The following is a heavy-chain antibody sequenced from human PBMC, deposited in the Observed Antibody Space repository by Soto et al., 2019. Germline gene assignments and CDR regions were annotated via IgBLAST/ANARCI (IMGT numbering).Heavy chain of an antibody. CDR2: IWYDGSNK. D-gene: IGHD3-22*01. CDR3: ARDLNYDSSAPPGTVDY. J-gene: IGHJ4*02. V-gene: IGHV3-33*01. Sequence: LRLSCAASGFTFSSYGMHWVRQAPGKGLEWVAVIWYDGSNKYYADSVKGRFTISRDNSKNTLYLQMNSLRAEDTAVYYCARDLNYDSSAPPGTVDYWGQGTLVTVSS. CDR1: GFTFSSYG.